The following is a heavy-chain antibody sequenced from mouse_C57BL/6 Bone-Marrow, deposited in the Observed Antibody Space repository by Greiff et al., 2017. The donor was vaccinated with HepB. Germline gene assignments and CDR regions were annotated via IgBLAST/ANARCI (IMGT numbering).Heavy chain of an antibody. J-gene: IGHJ1*03. D-gene: IGHD1-2*01. CDR1: GYTFTSYG. Sequence: QVQLKQSGAELARPGASVKLSCKASGYTFTSYGISWVKQRTGQGLEWIGEIDTRSGNTYYNEKFKGKATLTADKSSSTAYMELRSLTSEDSAVYVWANGGDWYFDVWGTGTTVTVSA. CDR3: ANGGDWYFDV. CDR2: IDTRSGNT. V-gene: IGHV1-81*01.